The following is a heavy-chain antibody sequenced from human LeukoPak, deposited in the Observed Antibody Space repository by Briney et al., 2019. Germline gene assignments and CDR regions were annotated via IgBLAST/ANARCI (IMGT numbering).Heavy chain of an antibody. Sequence: PSETLSLTCTVSGASISTYYWSWIRQPPGKGLEWIGYIYYSGTTNYSPSLNSRVNISLDTAKNQFSLRLSSVTAADTAVYYCARQTAKNVDTARFDSWGQGTLVTVSS. CDR1: GASISTYY. V-gene: IGHV4-59*08. CDR2: IYYSGTT. D-gene: IGHD5-18*01. CDR3: ARQTAKNVDTARFDS. J-gene: IGHJ4*02.